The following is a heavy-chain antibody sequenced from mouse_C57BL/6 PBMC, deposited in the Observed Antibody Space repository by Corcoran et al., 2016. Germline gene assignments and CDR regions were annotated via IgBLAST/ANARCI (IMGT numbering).Heavy chain of an antibody. CDR1: GYTFTSYG. V-gene: IGHV1-81*01. CDR2: IYPRSGNT. CDR3: ARGSVYAMDY. J-gene: IGHJ4*01. D-gene: IGHD1-1*01. Sequence: QVQLQQSGAELARPGASVKLSCKASGYTFTSYGISWVKQRTGQGLELIGEIYPRSGNTYYNEKFKGKATLTADKSSSTAYMELRSLTSEDSAVYFCARGSVYAMDYWGQGTSVTVSS.